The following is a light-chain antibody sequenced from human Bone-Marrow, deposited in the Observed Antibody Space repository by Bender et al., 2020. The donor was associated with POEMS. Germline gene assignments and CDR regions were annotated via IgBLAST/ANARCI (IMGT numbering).Light chain of an antibody. CDR1: SSNIGAHA. CDR2: SSH. Sequence: QSVLTQPPSASGTPGQRVTISCSGGSSNIGAHAVNWYQHLPGTAPKLLIYSSHRRPSEVPDRFSGSRSGNTASLTITGLQAEDEAHYYCCSYAGSNTWVFGGGTKLTVL. V-gene: IGLV1-44*01. CDR3: CSYAGSNTWV. J-gene: IGLJ3*02.